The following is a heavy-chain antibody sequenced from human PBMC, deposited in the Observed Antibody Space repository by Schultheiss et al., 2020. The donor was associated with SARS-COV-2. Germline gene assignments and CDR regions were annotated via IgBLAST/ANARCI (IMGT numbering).Heavy chain of an antibody. V-gene: IGHV3-30*03. CDR2: ISYDGSNK. J-gene: IGHJ4*02. Sequence: GESLKISCAASGFTFSSYSMNWVRQAPGKGLEWVAVISYDGSNKYYADSVKGRFTISRDNSKNTLYLQMNSLRAEDTAVYYCARAVGLVAATSPYFDYWGQGTLVTVSS. CDR3: ARAVGLVAATSPYFDY. D-gene: IGHD2-15*01. CDR1: GFTFSSYS.